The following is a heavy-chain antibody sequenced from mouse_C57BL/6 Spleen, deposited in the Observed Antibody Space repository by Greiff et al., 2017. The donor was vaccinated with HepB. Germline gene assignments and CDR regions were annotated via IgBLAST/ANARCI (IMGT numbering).Heavy chain of an antibody. D-gene: IGHD1-1*01. CDR3: VRDNYGSSYFDY. Sequence: EVQVVESGGGLVKPGGSLKLSCAASGFTFSSYAMSWVRQTPEKRLEWVATISDGGSYTYYPDNVKGRFTISRDNAKNNLYLQMSHLKSEDTAMYYCVRDNYGSSYFDYWGQGTTLTVSS. CDR1: GFTFSSYA. V-gene: IGHV5-4*01. CDR2: ISDGGSYT. J-gene: IGHJ2*01.